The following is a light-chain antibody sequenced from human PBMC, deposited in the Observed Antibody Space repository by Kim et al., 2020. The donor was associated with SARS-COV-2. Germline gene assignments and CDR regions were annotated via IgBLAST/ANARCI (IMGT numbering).Light chain of an antibody. CDR3: QVWDSRSNQFV. Sequence: SYELIQSPSVSVAPGETARITRGGDDIGDKSVHWYQQKPGQAPVLVIYYDGDRPQGIPERFSDSNSGNTATLTIGRVEAGDEADYYCQVWDSRSNQFVFGTGTKVNVL. V-gene: IGLV3-21*04. CDR1: DIGDKS. CDR2: YDG. J-gene: IGLJ1*01.